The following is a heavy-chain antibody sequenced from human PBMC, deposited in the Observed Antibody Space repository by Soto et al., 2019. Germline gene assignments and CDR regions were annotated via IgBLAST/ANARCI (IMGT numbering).Heavy chain of an antibody. CDR1: GFTFSSYA. V-gene: IGHV3-30-3*01. Sequence: QVQLVESGGGVVQPGRSLRLSCAASGFTFSSYAMHWVHQAPGKGLEWVAVISFDGSNKYYADSVKGRFTISRDDSKNTLYLQMNSLRPEDTAVYYCARDSSSPSFDYWGQGTLVTVSS. D-gene: IGHD6-6*01. J-gene: IGHJ4*02. CDR2: ISFDGSNK. CDR3: ARDSSSPSFDY.